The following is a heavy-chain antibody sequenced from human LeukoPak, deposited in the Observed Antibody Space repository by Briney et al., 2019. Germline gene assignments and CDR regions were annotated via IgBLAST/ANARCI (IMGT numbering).Heavy chain of an antibody. V-gene: IGHV3-21*05. D-gene: IGHD1-1*01. CDR1: GFTFSRYA. J-gene: IGHJ4*02. CDR3: ARDDNWAFDY. Sequence: GGSLRLSCTASGFTFSRYALNWVRQAPGRGLEWVSYISRTNEIHDADSVKGRFTISRDDAKNSLYLQMNSLRVDDTAVYYCARDDNWAFDYWGQGTLVTVSS. CDR2: ISRTNEI.